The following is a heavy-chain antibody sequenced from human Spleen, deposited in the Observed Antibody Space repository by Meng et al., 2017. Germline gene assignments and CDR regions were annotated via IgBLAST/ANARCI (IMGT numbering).Heavy chain of an antibody. CDR2: IYHGGDT. J-gene: IGHJ4*02. V-gene: IGHV4/OR15-8*02. Sequence: QVQLQEAGPGLVKPSGTLSLACVVSGGSISSIAWWSWVRQPPGKGLEWIGEIYHGGDTNYNPSLKSRVTIAIDRSKNQFSLKLGSVTAADTAVYYCASWIYSCGWQWGQGTLVTVSS. CDR3: ASWIYSCGWQ. D-gene: IGHD6-19*01. CDR1: GGSISSIAW.